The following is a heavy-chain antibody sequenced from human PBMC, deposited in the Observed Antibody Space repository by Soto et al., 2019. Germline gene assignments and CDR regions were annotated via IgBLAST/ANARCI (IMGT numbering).Heavy chain of an antibody. Sequence: ASVKVSCKASGYSFKDHYMHWVRQAPGRGLEWVGIINPSGEHTNYAQQFRGRVAMTRDTSTSTAYMELRSLRSEDTAVYFCARISCKGGSCYFDFDHWGQGTLVTSPQ. V-gene: IGHV1-46*02. CDR2: INPSGEHT. CDR1: GYSFKDHY. D-gene: IGHD2-15*01. CDR3: ARISCKGGSCYFDFDH. J-gene: IGHJ4*02.